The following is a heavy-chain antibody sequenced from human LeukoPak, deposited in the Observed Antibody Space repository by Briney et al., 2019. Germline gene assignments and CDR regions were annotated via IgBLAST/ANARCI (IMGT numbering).Heavy chain of an antibody. J-gene: IGHJ3*01. D-gene: IGHD4-17*01. V-gene: IGHV3-73*01. CDR1: GFTFSDYY. CDR3: TSQAEYGG. Sequence: PGGSLRLSCAASGFTFSDYYMSLIRQASGNGLEWVGRIRNKVNNYATAYAASVKGRFAISRDDSQNTAYLKMNSLKTEDTAVYYCTSQAEYGGWGQGTMVTVSS. CDR2: IRNKVNNYAT.